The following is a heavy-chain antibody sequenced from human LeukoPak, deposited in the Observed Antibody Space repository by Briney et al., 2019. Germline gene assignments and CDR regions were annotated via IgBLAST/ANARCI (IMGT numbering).Heavy chain of an antibody. V-gene: IGHV4-59*08. D-gene: IGHD1-26*01. Sequence: PSLTLSLTCSVSGGSISTYYWSWIRHTPGKGLEWIGYVYDSGTTNYNPSLKGRVTISSDTSKKQFSLNLRSVNAADTAIYYCARHGGSLGYFDYWGQGTLVTVSS. J-gene: IGHJ4*02. CDR1: GGSISTYY. CDR2: VYDSGTT. CDR3: ARHGGSLGYFDY.